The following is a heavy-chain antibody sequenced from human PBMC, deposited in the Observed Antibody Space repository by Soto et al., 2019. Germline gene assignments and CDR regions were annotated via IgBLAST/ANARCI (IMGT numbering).Heavy chain of an antibody. V-gene: IGHV3-23*01. D-gene: IGHD3-10*01. CDR3: AKLHGETCNKGYLHY. CDR1: GFTFSSYA. Sequence: EVQLLESGGGLVQPGGSLRLSCAASGFTFSSYAMTWVRQAPGKGLEWVSVITGGVGVTYYADSVKGRFTISRDNSNKTLQLQMSSIGAEDTAVYSGAKLHGETCNKGYLHYWGQGTRVTVSS. CDR2: ITGGVGVT. J-gene: IGHJ4*02.